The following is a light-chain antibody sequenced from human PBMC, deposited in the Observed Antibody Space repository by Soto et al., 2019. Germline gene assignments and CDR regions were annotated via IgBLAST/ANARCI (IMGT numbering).Light chain of an antibody. CDR2: DAS. CDR3: QQFVTSPDT. CDR1: PTVSSTY. Sequence: EIVLTPSPATLSSSPGEGATLSCRAIPTVSSTYLAWYQQKPGRAPSLLIHDASTWADGIPDRFSARVSGTHFTLPIDRLEPEDFAVYFCQQFVTSPDTFGQGTAVEFK. J-gene: IGKJ2*01. V-gene: IGKV3-20*01.